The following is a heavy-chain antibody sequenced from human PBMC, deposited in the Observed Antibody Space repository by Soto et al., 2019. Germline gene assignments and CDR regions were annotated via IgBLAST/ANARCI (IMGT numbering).Heavy chain of an antibody. J-gene: IGHJ4*02. V-gene: IGHV1-3*01. CDR3: ARDPGQLVSYFDY. CDR1: GYTFTSYA. D-gene: IGHD6-13*01. CDR2: INAGNGNT. Sequence: QVQLVQSGAEVKKPGASVKVCCKASGYTFTSYAMHWVRQAPGQRLEWMGWINAGNGNTKYSQKFQGRVTITRDTSASTAYMELSSLRSEDTAVYYCARDPGQLVSYFDYWGQGTLVTVSS.